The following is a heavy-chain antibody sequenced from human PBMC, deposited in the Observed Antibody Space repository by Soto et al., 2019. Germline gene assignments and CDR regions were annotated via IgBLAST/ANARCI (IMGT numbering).Heavy chain of an antibody. J-gene: IGHJ6*02. CDR3: AKDGYTNGAHGDYYGMDV. CDR1: GFTFSSYA. V-gene: IGHV3-23*01. D-gene: IGHD2-8*01. Sequence: EVQLLESGGGLVQPGGSLRLSCAASGFTFSSYAMSWVRQAPGKGLEWVSAISGSGGSTNYADSVKGRFTISRDNSKNTLYLQMNSLRAEDTAVYYCAKDGYTNGAHGDYYGMDVWGQGTTVTVSS. CDR2: ISGSGGST.